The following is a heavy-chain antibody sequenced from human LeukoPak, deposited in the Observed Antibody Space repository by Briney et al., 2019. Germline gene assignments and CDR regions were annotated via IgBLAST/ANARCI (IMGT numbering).Heavy chain of an antibody. Sequence: SETLSLTCTVSGGSISSSSYYWGWIRQPPGKGLEWIGSIYYSGSTYYNPSLKSRVTISVDMSKNQFSLKLSSVTAADTAVYYCARDQGYYYDSSGQGFGYWGQGTLVTVSS. D-gene: IGHD3-22*01. CDR3: ARDQGYYYDSSGQGFGY. V-gene: IGHV4-39*07. CDR2: IYYSGST. J-gene: IGHJ4*02. CDR1: GGSISSSSYY.